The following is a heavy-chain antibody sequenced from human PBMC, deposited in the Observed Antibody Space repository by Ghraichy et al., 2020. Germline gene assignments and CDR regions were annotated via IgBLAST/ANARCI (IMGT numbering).Heavy chain of an antibody. J-gene: IGHJ5*02. CDR2: ISYYGSNK. CDR1: GFTFSSYA. V-gene: IGHV3-30*04. Sequence: LSLTCAASGFTFSSYAMHWVRQAPGKGLEWVAVISYYGSNKYYADSVNGRFTISRDNSMNTLYLQMNSLRAEDTAVYYCARDARGYSYGFRGNWFDPWGQGTLVTVSS. CDR3: ARDARGYSYGFRGNWFDP. D-gene: IGHD5-18*01.